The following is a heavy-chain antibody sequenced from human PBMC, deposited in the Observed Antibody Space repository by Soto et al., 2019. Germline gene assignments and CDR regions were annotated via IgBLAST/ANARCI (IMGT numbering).Heavy chain of an antibody. CDR3: ARMEAFGSLNWFDP. CDR1: GYSFTNND. J-gene: IGHJ5*02. CDR2: MNPGSGDT. D-gene: IGHD3-10*01. Sequence: GASVKVSCKASGYSFTNNDVRRVRQATGQGLEWMGWMNPGSGDTGYAQKFQGRVTMTRDISIATAYMELSSLRSDDTAIYYCARMEAFGSLNWFDPWGQGTLVTVSS. V-gene: IGHV1-8*01.